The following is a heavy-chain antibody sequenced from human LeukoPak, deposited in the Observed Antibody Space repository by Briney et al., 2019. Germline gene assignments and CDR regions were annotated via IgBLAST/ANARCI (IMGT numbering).Heavy chain of an antibody. Sequence: SETLSLTCTVSGGSLSSYYWSWIRQPPGKGLEWIGYIYYSGSTNYNPSLKSRVTISVDTSKHQFSLKLSSVTAADTAVYYCARDAGRRPVYRGWFDPWGQGTLVTVSS. V-gene: IGHV4-59*01. CDR2: IYYSGST. CDR1: GGSLSSYY. D-gene: IGHD2/OR15-2a*01. J-gene: IGHJ5*02. CDR3: ARDAGRRPVYRGWFDP.